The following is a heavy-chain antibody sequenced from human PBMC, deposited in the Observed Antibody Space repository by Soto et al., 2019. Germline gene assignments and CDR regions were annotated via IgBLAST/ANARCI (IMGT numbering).Heavy chain of an antibody. J-gene: IGHJ6*02. V-gene: IGHV3-66*01. CDR1: GFTVSTDW. CDR3: VRENYYYGMDV. CDR2: IKSGGNT. Sequence: GGSLRLSCAASGFTVSTDWMYWVRQAPGKGLEWVSLIKSGGNTYYADSVEGRFTISRDNPKNTVYLQMNSLRAEDTAVYYCVRENYYYGMDVWGQGTTVTVSS.